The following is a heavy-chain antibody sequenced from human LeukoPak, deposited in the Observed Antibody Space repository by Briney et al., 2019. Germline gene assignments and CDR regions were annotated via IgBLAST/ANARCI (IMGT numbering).Heavy chain of an antibody. D-gene: IGHD3-22*01. Sequence: GRSLRLSCAASGFTFSSYAMHWVRQAPGKGLEWVAVISYDGSNKYYADSVKGRFTISRDNSKNTLYLQMNRLRTEDTAVYYCAKKWSGDYDSSGVNDAFDIWGQGTMVTVS. CDR2: ISYDGSNK. CDR1: GFTFSSYA. V-gene: IGHV3-30*04. J-gene: IGHJ3*02. CDR3: AKKWSGDYDSSGVNDAFDI.